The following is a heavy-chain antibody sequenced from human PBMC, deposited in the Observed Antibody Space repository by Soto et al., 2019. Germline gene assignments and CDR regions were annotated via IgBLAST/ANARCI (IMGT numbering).Heavy chain of an antibody. CDR2: IKQDGSEK. CDR3: AREAAAGTRHYYYYYYGMDV. J-gene: IGHJ6*02. D-gene: IGHD6-13*01. Sequence: EVQLVESGGGLVQPGGSLRLSCAASGFTFSSYWMSWVRQAPGKGLEWVANIKQDGSEKYYVDSVKGRFTISRDNAKNSLYLQMTSVRAEDTAVYYCAREAAAGTRHYYYYYYGMDVWGQGTTVTVSS. V-gene: IGHV3-7*01. CDR1: GFTFSSYW.